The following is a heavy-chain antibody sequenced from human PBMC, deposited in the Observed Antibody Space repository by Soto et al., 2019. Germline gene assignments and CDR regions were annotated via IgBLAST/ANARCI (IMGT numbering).Heavy chain of an antibody. CDR1: GFSLSTNGVG. V-gene: IGHV2-5*01. Sequence: QITLKESGPTLVKPTQTLTLTCTVSGFSLSTNGVGVGWIRQPPGKALEWLAIVYWNDDKRYSPSLESRLTIASDASKNQVVRPMSNMDPVDTATYHCAHRHFNKVAYFDYWGQGTLVTVSS. J-gene: IGHJ4*02. CDR2: VYWNDDK. CDR3: AHRHFNKVAYFDY.